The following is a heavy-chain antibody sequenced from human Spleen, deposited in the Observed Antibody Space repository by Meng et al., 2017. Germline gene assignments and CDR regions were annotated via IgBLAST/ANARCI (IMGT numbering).Heavy chain of an antibody. Sequence: GESLKISCAASGFTFSSYWMSWVRQAPGKGLEWVANIKQDGSEKHYVDSVKGRFTISRDNAKNSLYLQMNSLRVEDTAVYYCARDRGSGSYYALPGDYWGQGALVTVSS. CDR1: GFTFSSYW. V-gene: IGHV3-7*01. CDR2: IKQDGSEK. CDR3: ARDRGSGSYYALPGDY. D-gene: IGHD1-26*01. J-gene: IGHJ4*02.